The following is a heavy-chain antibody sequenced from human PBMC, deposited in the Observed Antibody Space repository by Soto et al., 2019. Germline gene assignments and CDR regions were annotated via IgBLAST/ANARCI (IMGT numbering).Heavy chain of an antibody. CDR3: ARHQRSEYGDYVRWFDP. V-gene: IGHV4-39*01. D-gene: IGHD4-17*01. CDR1: GGSISSSSYY. CDR2: IYYSGST. Sequence: QLQLQESGPGLVKPSETLSLTCTVSGGSISSSSYYWGWIRQPPGKGLEWIGSIYYSGSTYYNPSLKSRVTISVDTSKNQFSLKLSSVTAADTAVYYCARHQRSEYGDYVRWFDPWGQGTLVTVSS. J-gene: IGHJ5*02.